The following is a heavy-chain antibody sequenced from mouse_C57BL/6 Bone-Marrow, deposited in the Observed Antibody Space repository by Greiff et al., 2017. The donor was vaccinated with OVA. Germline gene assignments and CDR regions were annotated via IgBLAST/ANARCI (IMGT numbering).Heavy chain of an antibody. Sequence: VQLQQPGAELVKPGASVKLSCKASGYTFTSYWMQWVKQRPGQGLEWIGEIDPSDSYTNYNQKFKGKATLTVDTSSSTAYMQLSSLTSEDSAVYYCARTTGTFAYWGQGTLVTVSA. CDR3: ARTTGTFAY. D-gene: IGHD4-1*01. V-gene: IGHV1-50*01. CDR2: IDPSDSYT. CDR1: GYTFTSYW. J-gene: IGHJ3*01.